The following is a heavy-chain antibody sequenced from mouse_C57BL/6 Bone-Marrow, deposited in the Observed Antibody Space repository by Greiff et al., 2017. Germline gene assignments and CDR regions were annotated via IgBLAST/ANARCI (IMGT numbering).Heavy chain of an antibody. CDR3: ARRDYGSTWYFDV. J-gene: IGHJ1*03. V-gene: IGHV1-52*01. D-gene: IGHD1-1*01. CDR2: IDPSDSET. CDR1: GYTFTSYW. Sequence: VQLQQSGAELVRPGSSVKLSCKASGYTFTSYWMHWVKQRPIQGLEWIGNIDPSDSETHYNQKFKDKATLTVDKSSSTAYMQLSSLTSEDSAVYYCARRDYGSTWYFDVWGTGTTVTVSS.